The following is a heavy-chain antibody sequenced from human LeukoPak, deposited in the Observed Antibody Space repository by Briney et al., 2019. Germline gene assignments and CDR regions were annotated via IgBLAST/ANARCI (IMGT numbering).Heavy chain of an antibody. J-gene: IGHJ5*02. CDR2: IRDDGSDT. D-gene: IGHD3-9*01. V-gene: IGHV3-33*01. CDR1: GFAFNTYG. Sequence: GGSLRLSCAASGFAFNTYGMHWVRQAPGKGLEWVAFIRDDGSDTYSADFVKGRFTISRDNAKNSLYLQMNSLRAEDTAVYYCARRLGPFDPWGQGTLVTVSS. CDR3: ARRLGPFDP.